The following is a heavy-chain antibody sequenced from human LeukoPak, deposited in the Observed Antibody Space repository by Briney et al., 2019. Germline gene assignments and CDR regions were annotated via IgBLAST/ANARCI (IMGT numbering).Heavy chain of an antibody. D-gene: IGHD3-22*01. CDR2: INHSGST. CDR1: GGSFSGYY. V-gene: IGHV4-34*01. Sequence: SETLSLTCAVYGGSFSGYYWSWIRQPPGKGLEWIGEINHSGSTNYNPSLKSRVTISVDTSKNQFSLKLSSVTAADTAVYYCARPLGSSGYYYSFGYWGQGTLVTVSS. J-gene: IGHJ4*02. CDR3: ARPLGSSGYYYSFGY.